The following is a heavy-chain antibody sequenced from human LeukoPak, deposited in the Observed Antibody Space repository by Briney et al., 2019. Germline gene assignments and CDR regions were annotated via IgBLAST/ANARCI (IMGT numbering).Heavy chain of an antibody. CDR1: GFTFRNFG. CDR3: ARDNWIDY. J-gene: IGHJ4*02. Sequence: GGSLRLSCTASGFTFRNFGMHWVRQAPGKGLEWVSYINSRGSTIYYADSVKGRFTISRDNAKNSVYLQMNSLRAEDTAVYYCARDNWIDYWGQGTLVTVSS. CDR2: INSRGSTI. V-gene: IGHV3-48*04. D-gene: IGHD3-3*01.